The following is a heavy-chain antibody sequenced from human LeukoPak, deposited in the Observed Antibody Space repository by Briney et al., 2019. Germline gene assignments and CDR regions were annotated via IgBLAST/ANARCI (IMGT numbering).Heavy chain of an antibody. J-gene: IGHJ5*02. V-gene: IGHV1-2*02. Sequence: ASVNVSCKASGYTFTGYYMHWVRQAAGQGREGMGLINPNSGGTNYAQKCQGRVTMTTATSISTAEMELSRLRSAARDVYSCARGFSSSRYFAWFDPWGQGTLVTVSS. D-gene: IGHD6-13*01. CDR3: ARGFSSSRYFAWFDP. CDR1: GYTFTGYY. CDR2: INPNSGGT.